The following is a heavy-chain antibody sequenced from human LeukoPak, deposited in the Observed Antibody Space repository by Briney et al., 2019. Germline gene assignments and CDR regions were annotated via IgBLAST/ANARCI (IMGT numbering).Heavy chain of an antibody. J-gene: IGHJ6*03. CDR2: INRNGGST. CDR1: EFTFDDYG. D-gene: IGHD3-10*01. V-gene: IGHV3-20*04. Sequence: GGSLRLSCAASEFTFDDYGMSWVRQAPGKGLEWVSGINRNGGSTGYADSVKGRFTISRDNAKNSLYLQMNSLRAEDTAVYYCARRGDYGSGSYLHYYYMDVWGKGTTVTISS. CDR3: ARRGDYGSGSYLHYYYMDV.